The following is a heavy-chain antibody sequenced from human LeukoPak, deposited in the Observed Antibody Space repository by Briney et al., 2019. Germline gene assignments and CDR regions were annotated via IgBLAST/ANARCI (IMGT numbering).Heavy chain of an antibody. Sequence: PGGSLRLSCAASGFTVSPYGMHWVRQAPGKGLEWVTFIRFDGSNEYCTDSVKGRFTISRDNSKNTLYLQMNSLRPEDTAVYYCAGDFDYWGQGTLVTVSS. V-gene: IGHV3-30*02. CDR1: GFTVSPYG. CDR3: AGDFDY. J-gene: IGHJ4*02. CDR2: IRFDGSNE.